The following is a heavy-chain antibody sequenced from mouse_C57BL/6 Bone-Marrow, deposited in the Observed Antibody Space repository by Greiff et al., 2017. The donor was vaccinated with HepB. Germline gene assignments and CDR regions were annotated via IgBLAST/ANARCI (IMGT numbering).Heavy chain of an antibody. J-gene: IGHJ4*01. D-gene: IGHD2-5*01. Sequence: EVKVVESGGGLVKPGGSLKLSCAASGFTFSSYAMSWVRQTPEKRLEWVATISDGGSYTYYPDNVKGRFTISRDNAKNNLYLQMSHLKSEDTAMYYCAIYSNYVLLDYAMDYWGQGTSVTVSS. V-gene: IGHV5-4*03. CDR3: AIYSNYVLLDYAMDY. CDR1: GFTFSSYA. CDR2: ISDGGSYT.